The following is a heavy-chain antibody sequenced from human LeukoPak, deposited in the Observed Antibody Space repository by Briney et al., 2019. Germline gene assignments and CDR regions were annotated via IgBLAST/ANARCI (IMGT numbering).Heavy chain of an antibody. CDR1: GYSFTDYF. Sequence: ASVKVSCKPSGYSFTDYFIHWVRQAPGQGLEWMGWINPNTGGSKYAQTFQGRVTMTRDTSISTAYMELNSLRSDDTAVYYCVRDMRYSGSGNYIGFDPWGQGTLVTVSS. CDR2: INPNTGGS. CDR3: VRDMRYSGSGNYIGFDP. D-gene: IGHD3-10*01. J-gene: IGHJ5*02. V-gene: IGHV1-2*02.